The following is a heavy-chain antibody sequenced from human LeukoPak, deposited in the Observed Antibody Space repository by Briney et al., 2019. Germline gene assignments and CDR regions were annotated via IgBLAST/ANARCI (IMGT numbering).Heavy chain of an antibody. D-gene: IGHD3-22*01. CDR3: ATDGRKKYYYDSSGLV. Sequence: ASVKVSCKASGGTFSSYAISWVRQAPGQGLEWMGGIIPIFGTANYAQKFQGRVTITTDESTSTAYMELSSLRSEDTAVYYCATDGRKKYYYDSSGLVWGQGTLVTVSS. V-gene: IGHV1-69*05. J-gene: IGHJ4*02. CDR1: GGTFSSYA. CDR2: IIPIFGTA.